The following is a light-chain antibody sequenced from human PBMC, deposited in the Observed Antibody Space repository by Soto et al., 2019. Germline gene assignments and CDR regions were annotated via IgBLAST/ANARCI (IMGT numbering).Light chain of an antibody. CDR3: QHYDKISYT. Sequence: DIRMTQSPSSLSASVGDRVTITCQASQAISNYLNWYQQKPGKAPKLLLYDASNLETGVPSMFSGSGSVTHFTFTIRSLQPEDIATYYCQHYDKISYTLGQGTKLEIK. CDR2: DAS. V-gene: IGKV1-33*01. CDR1: QAISNY. J-gene: IGKJ2*01.